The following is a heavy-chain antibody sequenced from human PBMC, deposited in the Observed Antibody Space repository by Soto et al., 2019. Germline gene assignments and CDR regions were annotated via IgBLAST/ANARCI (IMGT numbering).Heavy chain of an antibody. Sequence: QVQLVESGGGVVQPGRSLRLSCAASGFTFSSYGMHWVRQAPGKGLEWVAVISYDGSNKYYADSVKGRFTISRDNSKNTLYLQMNSLGAEDMAVYYCANPSPEKAISGWALDYWGQGTLVTVSS. CDR2: ISYDGSNK. D-gene: IGHD6-19*01. CDR1: GFTFSSYG. CDR3: ANPSPEKAISGWALDY. V-gene: IGHV3-30*18. J-gene: IGHJ4*02.